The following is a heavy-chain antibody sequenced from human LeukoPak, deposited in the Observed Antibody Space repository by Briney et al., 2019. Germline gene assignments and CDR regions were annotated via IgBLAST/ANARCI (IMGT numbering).Heavy chain of an antibody. D-gene: IGHD2-2*03. CDR2: IKPDGGET. J-gene: IGHJ5*02. V-gene: IGHV3-7*01. CDR1: GFTFSSYW. CDR3: ARHGYCSSTSCWYWFDP. Sequence: GGSLRLSCAASGFTFSSYWMNWVRQAPGKGLEWVANIKPDGGETYYVDSVKGRFTISRDNAKNSLYLQMNSLRAEDTAVYYCARHGYCSSTSCWYWFDPWGQGALVTVSS.